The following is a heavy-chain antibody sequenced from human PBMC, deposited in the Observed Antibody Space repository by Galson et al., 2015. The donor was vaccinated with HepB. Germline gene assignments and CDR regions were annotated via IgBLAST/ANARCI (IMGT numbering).Heavy chain of an antibody. J-gene: IGHJ3*02. CDR3: ARERGNSGDDAFDI. Sequence: SVKVSCKASGYTFTGYHMHWVRQAPGQGLEWIGWINPNSGGTNYAQKFQGWVTMTRDTSISTAYMELSRLRSDDTAVYYCARERGNSGDDAFDIWGQGTMVTVSS. V-gene: IGHV1-2*04. CDR1: GYTFTGYH. D-gene: IGHD4-23*01. CDR2: INPNSGGT.